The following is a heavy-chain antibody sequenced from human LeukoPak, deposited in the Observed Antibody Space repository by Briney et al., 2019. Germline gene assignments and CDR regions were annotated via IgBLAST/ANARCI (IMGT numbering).Heavy chain of an antibody. D-gene: IGHD3-16*01. V-gene: IGHV1-3*01. CDR2: INVGNGNT. J-gene: IGHJ5*02. CDR1: GDTFTHYA. Sequence: GASVKVSSKASGDTFTHYALHWVRQAPGQGLGWMGWINVGNGNTKYSEKFQGRITITSDASASTAYMELSSLRSEDTAVYYCARIFAAAGGENWFDPWGQGTLVTVSP. CDR3: ARIFAAAGGENWFDP.